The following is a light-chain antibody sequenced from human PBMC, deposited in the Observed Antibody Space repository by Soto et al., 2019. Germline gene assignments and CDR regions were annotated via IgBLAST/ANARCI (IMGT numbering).Light chain of an antibody. CDR1: RDSIGSNY. Sequence: NFMLTQPHSVSESPGKTVTISCSRSRDSIGSNYVQWYQQRPGSSPTTVIFEGNQRPPGVPDRFSGSIDSSSNSASLTISGLTTEDEADYYCQSYDGFKQVFGGGTKLTVL. V-gene: IGLV6-57*01. CDR3: QSYDGFKQV. CDR2: EGN. J-gene: IGLJ3*02.